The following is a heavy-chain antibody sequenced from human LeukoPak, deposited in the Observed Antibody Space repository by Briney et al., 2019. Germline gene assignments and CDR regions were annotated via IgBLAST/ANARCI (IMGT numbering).Heavy chain of an antibody. J-gene: IGHJ3*01. CDR2: IRSKDLGGTK. CDR3: TRGGTRPFDL. CDR1: GFTFGDYA. V-gene: IGHV3-49*04. Sequence: GGSLRLSCTGSGFTFGDYAMSWVRQAAGKGLEWVGVIRSKDLGGTKQYAASVKGRFTISRDDSKSIAYLQMDSLKTEDTAVYFCTRGGTRPFDLWGQGTMVTVSS.